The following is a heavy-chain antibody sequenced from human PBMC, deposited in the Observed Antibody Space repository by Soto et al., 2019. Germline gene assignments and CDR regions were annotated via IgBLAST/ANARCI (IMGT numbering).Heavy chain of an antibody. CDR1: GFPFSSHG. CDR3: AGGQYYFDY. V-gene: IGHV3-30*03. CDR2: ISYDGSNK. D-gene: IGHD2-15*01. Sequence: QVQLVESGGGVVQPGTSLRLSCAASGFPFSSHGMHWVRQAPGKGLEWVAHISYDGSNKHYTDSVKGRFTISRDNSKNMLYVQLSSLRAEDTAVYFCAGGQYYFDYCGQGTRVSVSS. J-gene: IGHJ4*02.